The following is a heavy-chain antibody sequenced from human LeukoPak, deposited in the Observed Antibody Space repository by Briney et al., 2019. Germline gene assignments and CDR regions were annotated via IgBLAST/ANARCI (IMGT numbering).Heavy chain of an antibody. Sequence: SETLSLTCAVYGGSFSGYYWSWIRQPPGKGPEWIGEINHSGSTNYNPSLKSRVTISVDTSKNQFSLKLSSVTAADTAVYYCARDRYYYDSSGYYIFDYWGQGTLVTVSS. CDR1: GGSFSGYY. J-gene: IGHJ4*02. CDR3: ARDRYYYDSSGYYIFDY. CDR2: INHSGST. V-gene: IGHV4-34*01. D-gene: IGHD3-22*01.